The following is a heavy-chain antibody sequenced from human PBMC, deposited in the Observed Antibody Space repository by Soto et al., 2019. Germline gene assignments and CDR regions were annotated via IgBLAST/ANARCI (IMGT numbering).Heavy chain of an antibody. CDR1: GFSLSTSGVG. D-gene: IGHD5-12*01. Sequence: QITLKESGPPLVKPTQTLTLTCTFSGFSLSTSGVGVGWIRQPPGKALEWLALIYWDDDKRYSPSLKSRLTIIKDTSKNQVVLTMTNMDPVDTATYYCAHRRSGYSGYAYFDYWGQGTLVTVSS. CDR3: AHRRSGYSGYAYFDY. J-gene: IGHJ4*02. V-gene: IGHV2-5*02. CDR2: IYWDDDK.